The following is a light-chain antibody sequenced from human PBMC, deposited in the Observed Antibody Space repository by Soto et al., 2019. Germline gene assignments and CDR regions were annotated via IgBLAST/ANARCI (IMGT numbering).Light chain of an antibody. CDR2: GAS. CDR1: QSVNSRY. Sequence: EMVLTQSPGTLSLSPGERATLSCRTSQSVNSRYLAWYQHKPGQAPRLLIYGASNRATGIPDRFSGSASGTDFTPNISRLEAEGFCVYFLVRWDCSTSQWTFGQGTKVDI. V-gene: IGKV3-20*01. CDR3: VRWDCSTSQWT. J-gene: IGKJ1*01.